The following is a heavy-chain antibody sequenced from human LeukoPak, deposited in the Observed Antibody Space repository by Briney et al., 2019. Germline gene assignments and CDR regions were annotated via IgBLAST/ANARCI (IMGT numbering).Heavy chain of an antibody. V-gene: IGHV5-51*01. CDR3: ATAWSFNH. CDR2: INPGDSDT. J-gene: IGHJ4*02. Sequence: GESPQSSCKGSGGSFTTYWIGRVLQMPGESLEWRGIINPGDSDTRYSPSFQGQVTITADKSISTAYLQRSSLKASDTAMYYCATAWSFNHWGQGTLVTVSS. CDR1: GGSFTTYW. D-gene: IGHD1-14*01.